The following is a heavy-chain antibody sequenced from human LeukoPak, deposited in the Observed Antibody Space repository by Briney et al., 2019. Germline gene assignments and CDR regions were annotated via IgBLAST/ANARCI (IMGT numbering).Heavy chain of an antibody. D-gene: IGHD3-22*01. Sequence: GASVKVSCKASGYTFTGYYMHWVRQAPGQGLEWMGWINPNSGGTNYAQKFQGRVTMTRDTSIGTAYMELSRLRSDDTAVYYCARAPGERGDYYDSSGYYSFWAPDYWGQGTLVTVSS. CDR2: INPNSGGT. CDR3: ARAPGERGDYYDSSGYYSFWAPDY. CDR1: GYTFTGYY. J-gene: IGHJ4*02. V-gene: IGHV1-2*02.